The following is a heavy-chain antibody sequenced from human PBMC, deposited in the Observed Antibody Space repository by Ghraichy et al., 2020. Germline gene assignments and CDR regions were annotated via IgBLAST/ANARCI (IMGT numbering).Heavy chain of an antibody. V-gene: IGHV3-30-3*01. D-gene: IGHD3/OR15-3a*01. CDR2: ISFDGGTK. Sequence: GGSLRLSCAASGFPFNSYTMHWVRQAPGKGLEWVAVISFDGGTKYYADSVKGRFTISRDNSKNTLYLQMNGLRAEDAAIYYCAKPTWTNYFDYWGQGTLVTVSS. J-gene: IGHJ4*02. CDR3: AKPTWTNYFDY. CDR1: GFPFNSYT.